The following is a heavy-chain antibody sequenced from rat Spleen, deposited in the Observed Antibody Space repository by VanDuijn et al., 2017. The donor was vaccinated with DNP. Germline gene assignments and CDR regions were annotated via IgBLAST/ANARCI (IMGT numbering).Heavy chain of an antibody. V-gene: IGHV2-1*01. J-gene: IGHJ2*01. CDR3: TRDDTIAAIWY. CDR1: GFSLTSYN. Sequence: QVQLKESGPGLVQPSQTLSLTCTVAGFSLTSYNVHWVRQPPGKGLEWIAGIWSGGSTDYNSALKSRLTISRDTSKSQVFLRMNSLQTEDTAIYFCTRDDTIAAIWYWGQGVMVTVSS. D-gene: IGHD1-2*01. CDR2: IWSGGST.